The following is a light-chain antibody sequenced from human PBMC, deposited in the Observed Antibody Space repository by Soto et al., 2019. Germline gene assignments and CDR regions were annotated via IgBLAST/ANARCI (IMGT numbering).Light chain of an antibody. V-gene: IGLV2-14*01. CDR3: SSYSISSTLGV. CDR2: DVS. Sequence: QSALTQPASVSGSPGQSITISCTGTSSDVGSYNYVSWYQQHPGQAPKLMIYDVSNRPSGVSNRFSGSKSGNTASLTISGLQAEDEADYYCSSYSISSTLGVFGGGTKLTVL. CDR1: SSDVGSYNY. J-gene: IGLJ2*01.